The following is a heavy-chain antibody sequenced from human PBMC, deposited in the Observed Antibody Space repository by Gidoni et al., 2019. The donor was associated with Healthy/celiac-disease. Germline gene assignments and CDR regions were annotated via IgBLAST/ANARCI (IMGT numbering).Heavy chain of an antibody. D-gene: IGHD6-13*01. CDR3: ARGPYSSSWLNWFDP. V-gene: IGHV4-34*01. J-gene: IGHJ5*02. CDR1: GGSFSGYY. Sequence: QVQLQQWGAGLLKPSETLSLTCAVYGGSFSGYYWSWIRQPPGKGLEWIGEINHSGSTNSNPSLKSRVTISVDTPKTQFSLKLSSVTAADTAVYYCARGPYSSSWLNWFDPWGQGTLVTVSS. CDR2: INHSGST.